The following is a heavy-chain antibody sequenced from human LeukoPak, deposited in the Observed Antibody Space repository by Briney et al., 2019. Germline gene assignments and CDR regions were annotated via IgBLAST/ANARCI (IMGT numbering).Heavy chain of an antibody. J-gene: IGHJ5*02. CDR1: GYTFTSYG. CDR3: ARVILAAAAPEEGYNWFDP. CDR2: ISAYNGNT. Sequence: ASVKVSCKASGYTFTSYGISWVRQAPGQGLEWMGWISAYNGNTNYAQKLQGRVTMTTDTSTSTAYMELRSLRSDDTAVYYCARVILAAAAPEEGYNWFDPWGQGTLVTVSS. D-gene: IGHD6-13*01. V-gene: IGHV1-18*01.